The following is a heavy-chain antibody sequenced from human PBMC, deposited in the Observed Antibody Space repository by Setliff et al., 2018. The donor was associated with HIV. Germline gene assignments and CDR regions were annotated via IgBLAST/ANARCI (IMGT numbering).Heavy chain of an antibody. V-gene: IGHV1-69*06. CDR2: ITPVIGRP. D-gene: IGHD6-13*01. Sequence: VKVSCKASGTNLDSFVISWVRQASGQGLEWMGAITPVIGRPIYAQRFHGRVTITAEKSTNTVYMELTSLTSDDTAVYYCARDIGITTPGKGWLEPWGQGTQFTVSS. CDR3: ARDIGITTPGKGWLEP. CDR1: GTNLDSFV. J-gene: IGHJ5*02.